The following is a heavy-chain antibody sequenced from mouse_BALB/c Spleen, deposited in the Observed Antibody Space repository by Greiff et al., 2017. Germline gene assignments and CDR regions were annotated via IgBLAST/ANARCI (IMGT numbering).Heavy chain of an antibody. CDR1: GFTFSDYY. CDR2: ISDGGSYT. V-gene: IGHV5-4*02. Sequence: EVKLMESGGGLVKPGGSLKLSCAASGFTFSDYYMYWVRQTPEKRLEWVATISDGGSYTYYPDSVKGRFTISRDNAKNNLYLQMNSLQTDDTARYYCAREYYGYYFDYWGQGTTLTVSS. J-gene: IGHJ2*01. CDR3: AREYYGYYFDY. D-gene: IGHD1-2*01.